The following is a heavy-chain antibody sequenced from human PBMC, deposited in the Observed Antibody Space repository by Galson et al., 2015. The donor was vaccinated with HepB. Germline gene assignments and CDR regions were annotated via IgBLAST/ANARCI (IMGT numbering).Heavy chain of an antibody. J-gene: IGHJ4*02. D-gene: IGHD3-22*01. CDR2: IIPMFRTA. Sequence: SVKVSCKASGVTFSSHTISWVRQAPGHGLEWMGGIIPMFRTANYAQKFQGRVTITADESKSTAYMELTSLTSEDTAVYYCARQYDSSGFYAYWGQGTLVTVSS. V-gene: IGHV1-69*13. CDR3: ARQYDSSGFYAY. CDR1: GVTFSSHT.